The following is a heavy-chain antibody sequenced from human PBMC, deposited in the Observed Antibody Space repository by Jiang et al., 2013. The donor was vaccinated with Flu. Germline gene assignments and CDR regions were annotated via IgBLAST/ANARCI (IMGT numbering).Heavy chain of an antibody. Sequence: GLVKPSETLSLTCTVSGGSISTSSYYWDWIRQPPGKGLEWIGSIYYSGTTYYNPSLKSRVAISVDTSNNQFSLKLTSVTAADTAVYYCARVSPAAIGDGYPDFWGQGTLVTVSS. V-gene: IGHV4-39*01. CDR2: IYYSGTT. CDR1: GGSISTSSYY. D-gene: IGHD2-2*01. CDR3: ARVSPAAIGDGYPDF. J-gene: IGHJ4*02.